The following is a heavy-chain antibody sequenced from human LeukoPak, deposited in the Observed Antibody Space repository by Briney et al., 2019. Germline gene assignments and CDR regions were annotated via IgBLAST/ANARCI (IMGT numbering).Heavy chain of an antibody. J-gene: IGHJ4*02. Sequence: GGSLRLSCAASGFTFSNYAMNWVRQAPGKGLEWVSSISSYSDYTYYPDSVQGRFTISRDNAKNSLYLQMNSLGAEDTAVYYCARATGYGAFDYWGQGTLVTVSS. CDR2: ISSYSDYT. CDR1: GFTFSNYA. D-gene: IGHD4-17*01. V-gene: IGHV3-21*01. CDR3: ARATGYGAFDY.